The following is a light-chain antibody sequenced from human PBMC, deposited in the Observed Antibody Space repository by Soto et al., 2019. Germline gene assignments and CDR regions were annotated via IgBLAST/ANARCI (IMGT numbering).Light chain of an antibody. CDR1: QSVSSSY. Sequence: EIVLTQSPGTLSLSPGERATLSCRASQSVSSSYLAWYQQKPGQAPRLLIYGASSRATGIPDRFSGSGSGTDSTLTISSMEPEDFAVYYCQQYGSSPSWTFGQGTKVEIK. CDR2: GAS. J-gene: IGKJ1*01. CDR3: QQYGSSPSWT. V-gene: IGKV3-20*01.